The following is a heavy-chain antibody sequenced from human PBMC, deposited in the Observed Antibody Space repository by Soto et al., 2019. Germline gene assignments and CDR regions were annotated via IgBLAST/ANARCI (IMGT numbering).Heavy chain of an antibody. J-gene: IGHJ5*02. Sequence: QVQLQESGPGLVKPSQTLSLTCTVSGASINSGDYYWSWIRQPPGKGLEWIGYIYYSGSIYYSPSLKSRATISADTSKNHFSLNLSPVTAADTAVYYCARGGRWITMIRGGFKWFDPWGQGTLVTVSS. D-gene: IGHD3-10*01. CDR2: IYYSGSI. CDR3: ARGGRWITMIRGGFKWFDP. CDR1: GASINSGDYY. V-gene: IGHV4-30-4*01.